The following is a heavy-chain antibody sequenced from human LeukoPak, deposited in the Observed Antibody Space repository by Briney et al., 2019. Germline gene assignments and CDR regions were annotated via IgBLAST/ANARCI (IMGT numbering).Heavy chain of an antibody. D-gene: IGHD3-22*01. Sequence: QAGGSLRLSCAASGFTFSSYAMSWVRQAPGKGLEWVSAISGSGGSTYYADSVKGRFTISRDNSKNTLYLQMNSLRAEDTAVYYCARSLDSSGYYYEYYFDYWGQGTLVTVSS. CDR1: GFTFSSYA. J-gene: IGHJ4*02. CDR3: ARSLDSSGYYYEYYFDY. CDR2: ISGSGGST. V-gene: IGHV3-23*01.